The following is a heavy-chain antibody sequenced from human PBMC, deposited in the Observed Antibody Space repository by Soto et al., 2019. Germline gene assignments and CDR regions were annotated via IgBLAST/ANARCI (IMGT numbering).Heavy chain of an antibody. CDR3: ARGHDSNEN. Sequence: QLQLQESGAGLVKPSQTLSLTCAVSGGSISSGDYSWSWIRQPPGKGLEWIGYIYHSGSTYYNPSLKSRVTISIDSSKNQFSLKLTSVTAADTAVYYCARGHDSNENWGQGTLVTVSS. V-gene: IGHV4-30-2*01. D-gene: IGHD3-22*01. CDR1: GGSISSGDYS. CDR2: IYHSGST. J-gene: IGHJ1*01.